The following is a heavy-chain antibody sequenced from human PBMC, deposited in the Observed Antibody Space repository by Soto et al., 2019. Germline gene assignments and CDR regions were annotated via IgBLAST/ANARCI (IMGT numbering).Heavy chain of an antibody. CDR3: ARDQGQQWLAPDY. D-gene: IGHD6-19*01. Sequence: QVQLVQSGAEVKKPGASVKVSCKASGYTFTSYGISWERQAPGQGLEWMGWISAYNGNTNYAQKLQGRVTMTTDTSTCTAYMGVRSRRSDDTAVYYCARDQGQQWLAPDYWGQGTLVTVSS. V-gene: IGHV1-18*01. J-gene: IGHJ4*02. CDR1: GYTFTSYG. CDR2: ISAYNGNT.